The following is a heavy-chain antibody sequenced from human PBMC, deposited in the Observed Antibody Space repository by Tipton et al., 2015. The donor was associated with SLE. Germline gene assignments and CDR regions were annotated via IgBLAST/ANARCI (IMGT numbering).Heavy chain of an antibody. CDR3: ARASVSSGYYYAY. D-gene: IGHD3-22*01. CDR2: INHSVSA. CDR1: GGSLSGYY. Sequence: TLSLTCAVFGGSLSGYYWSWMRQLPGKGLEWIGEINHSVSANYNPSLKSRVTISVDTSKNQFSLKLTSVTAADTAMYYCARASVSSGYYYAYWGQGTLVTVSS. J-gene: IGHJ4*02. V-gene: IGHV4-34*01.